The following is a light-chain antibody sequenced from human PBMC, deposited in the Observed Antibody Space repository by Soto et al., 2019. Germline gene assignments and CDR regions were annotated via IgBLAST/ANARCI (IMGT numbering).Light chain of an antibody. CDR1: SSDVGGNDY. Sequence: QSVLTQPPSASGSPGQSVTISCTGASSDVGGNDYVSWYQHHPGKVPKLMIFEVNKRPSGVPHRFSGSKSGNTASLTVSGLHAEDEADYYCCSYGFAGSDYLVFGGGTKLTVL. J-gene: IGLJ3*02. CDR2: EVN. CDR3: CSYGFAGSDYLV. V-gene: IGLV2-8*01.